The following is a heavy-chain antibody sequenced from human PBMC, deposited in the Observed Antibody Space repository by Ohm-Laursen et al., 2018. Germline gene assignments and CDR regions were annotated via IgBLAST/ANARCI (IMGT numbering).Heavy chain of an antibody. J-gene: IGHJ6*02. D-gene: IGHD3-10*01. CDR3: AKDLERRITMVRGFYYYYGMDV. CDR2: MSWKSGSI. Sequence: SLRLSCTASGFTFDDYAMHWVRQAPGKGLEWVSGMSWKSGSIGYADSVKGRFTISRDNAKNSLYLQMNSLRAEDTALYYCAKDLERRITMVRGFYYYYGMDVWGQGTTVTVSS. V-gene: IGHV3-9*01. CDR1: GFTFDDYA.